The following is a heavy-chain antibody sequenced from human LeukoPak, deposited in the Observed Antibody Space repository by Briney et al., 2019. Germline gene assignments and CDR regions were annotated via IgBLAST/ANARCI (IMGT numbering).Heavy chain of an antibody. J-gene: IGHJ4*02. V-gene: IGHV4-39*07. CDR3: ARVSVGLSSSCPNFDY. D-gene: IGHD6-13*01. CDR2: IYYSGST. CDR1: GGSISSSSYY. Sequence: SETPSLTCTVSGGSISSSSYYWGWIRQPPGKGLEGIGSIYYSGSTYYNPSLKSRVTISVDTSKNQFSLKLSSVTAADTAVYYCARVSVGLSSSCPNFDYWGQGTLVTVSS.